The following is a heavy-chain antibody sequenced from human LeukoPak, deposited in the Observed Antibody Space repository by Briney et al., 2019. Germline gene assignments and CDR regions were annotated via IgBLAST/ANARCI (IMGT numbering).Heavy chain of an antibody. J-gene: IGHJ1*01. CDR2: IGGSGTNT. V-gene: IGHV3-23*01. CDR3: NGANAER. D-gene: IGHD2-8*01. Sequence: GGSLRLSCAASGFTFSSYTMSWVRQAPGKGLEWVSAIGGSGTNTYYTDSVKGRFTVSRDNAKNTLYLQMNSLRADDTAVYYCNGANAERWGQGTLVTVSS. CDR1: GFTFSSYT.